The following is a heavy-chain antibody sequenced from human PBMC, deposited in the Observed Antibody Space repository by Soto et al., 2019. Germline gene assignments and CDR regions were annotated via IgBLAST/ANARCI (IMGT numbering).Heavy chain of an antibody. CDR3: ATGPIVVPAATLSWFDP. D-gene: IGHD2-2*01. CDR1: GYTLTELS. CDR2: FDPEDGET. V-gene: IGHV1-24*01. Sequence: ASVKVSCKVSGYTLTELSMHWVRQAPGKGLEWMGGFDPEDGETIYAQKFQGRVTMTEDTSTDTAYMELSSLRSEDTAVYYCATGPIVVPAATLSWFDPWGQGTLVTVSS. J-gene: IGHJ5*02.